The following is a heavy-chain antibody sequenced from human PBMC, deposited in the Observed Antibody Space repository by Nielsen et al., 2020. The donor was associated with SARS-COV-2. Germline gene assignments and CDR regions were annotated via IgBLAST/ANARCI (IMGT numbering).Heavy chain of an antibody. D-gene: IGHD3-3*01. Sequence: SETLSLTCTVYGGSLRGYFWIWLRQPPGKGLEWIGENNQGGDANYSPSLKNRVTISMDTSKMQFSLRLTSVTAADTGTYFCARGTYNFRSYSSSGMDVWGQGTTVIVSS. V-gene: IGHV4-34*01. J-gene: IGHJ6*02. CDR1: GGSLRGYF. CDR2: NNQGGDA. CDR3: ARGTYNFRSYSSSGMDV.